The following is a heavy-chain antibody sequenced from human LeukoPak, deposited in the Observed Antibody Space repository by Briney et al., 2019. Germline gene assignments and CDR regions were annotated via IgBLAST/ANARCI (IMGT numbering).Heavy chain of an antibody. CDR1: GFTFSSYA. V-gene: IGHV3-23*01. D-gene: IGHD6-19*01. CDR3: AKGSQWLITFFDY. Sequence: GGSLRLSCAASGFTFSSYAMSWVRQAPGKGLEWDSAISGSGGSTYYADSVKGRFTISRDNSKNTLYLQMNSLRAEDTAVYYCAKGSQWLITFFDYWGQGTLVTVSS. J-gene: IGHJ4*02. CDR2: ISGSGGST.